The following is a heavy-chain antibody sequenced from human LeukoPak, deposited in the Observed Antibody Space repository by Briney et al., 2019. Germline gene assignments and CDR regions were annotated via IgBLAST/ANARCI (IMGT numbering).Heavy chain of an antibody. D-gene: IGHD3-22*01. V-gene: IGHV3-9*01. CDR2: INWDSSSM. Sequence: GGSLRLSCETSGFDFGDHAMHWVRQAPGKGLEWISRINWDSSSMTYADSVRGRFTISRDNAKNSLSLQMNSLRVEDTAFYYRARDMSYDSSGANFDFWGQGTLVTVSS. CDR3: ARDMSYDSSGANFDF. CDR1: GFDFGDHA. J-gene: IGHJ4*02.